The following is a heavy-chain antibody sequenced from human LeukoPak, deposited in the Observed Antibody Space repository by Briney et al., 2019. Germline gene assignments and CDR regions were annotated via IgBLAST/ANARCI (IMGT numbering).Heavy chain of an antibody. Sequence: SETLSLTCTVSGGSISSYYWSWIRQPPGKGLEWIVYIYYSGSTNYNPSLKSRVTISVDTSKNQFSLKLSSVTAADTAVYYCARGVRAFGELYGHDAFDIWGQGTMVTVSS. CDR3: ARGVRAFGELYGHDAFDI. CDR2: IYYSGST. D-gene: IGHD3-10*01. CDR1: GGSISSYY. J-gene: IGHJ3*02. V-gene: IGHV4-59*01.